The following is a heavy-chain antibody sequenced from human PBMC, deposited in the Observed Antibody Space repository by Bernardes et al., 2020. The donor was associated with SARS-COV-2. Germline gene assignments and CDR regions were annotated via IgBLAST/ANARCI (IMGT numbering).Heavy chain of an antibody. CDR2: TGDSGVNT. D-gene: IGHD2-8*01. CDR3: AKAVRVALTNFDY. CDR1: GFIFSSFG. V-gene: IGHV3-23*01. Sequence: GGSLRLYCAASGFIFSSFGMAWVRQATGKGLEWVSLTGDSGVNTYYADSVRGRFVISRDNSKNTLYLRMHSLRAEDTAIYYCAKAVRVALTNFDYWGQGVLVTVSS. J-gene: IGHJ4*02.